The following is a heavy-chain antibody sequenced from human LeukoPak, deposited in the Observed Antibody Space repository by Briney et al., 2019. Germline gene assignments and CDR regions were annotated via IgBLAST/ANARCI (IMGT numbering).Heavy chain of an antibody. V-gene: IGHV5-51*01. D-gene: IGHD6-19*01. Sequence: GESLKISFKGSGYRFSSYWIGWVRPMPGKGLEWMGIIYPGDSDTRYSPSFQGQVTISADKSITTAYLQWSSLKASDTAMYYCARQDSSGWLDPWGQGTLVTVSS. CDR2: IYPGDSDT. J-gene: IGHJ5*02. CDR1: GYRFSSYW. CDR3: ARQDSSGWLDP.